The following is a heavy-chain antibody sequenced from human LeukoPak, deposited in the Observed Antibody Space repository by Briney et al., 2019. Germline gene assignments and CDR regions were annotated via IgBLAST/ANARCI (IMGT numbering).Heavy chain of an antibody. J-gene: IGHJ4*02. CDR3: ASSARYYYDSSGYYYYFDY. CDR1: GDSVSSNSAA. V-gene: IGHV6-1*01. Sequence: SQTLSLTCAISGDSVSSNSAAWNWIRQSPSRGLEWLGSTYYRSKWYNDYAVSVKSRITINPDTSKNQFSLQLNSVTPEDTAVYYCASSARYYYDSSGYYYYFDYWGQGTLVTVSS. CDR2: TYYRSKWYN. D-gene: IGHD3-22*01.